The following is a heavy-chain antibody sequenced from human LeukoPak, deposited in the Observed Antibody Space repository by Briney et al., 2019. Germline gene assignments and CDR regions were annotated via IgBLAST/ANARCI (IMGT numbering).Heavy chain of an antibody. CDR3: ARVPITSN. J-gene: IGHJ3*01. CDR1: GFTFSSYG. D-gene: IGHD5-12*01. V-gene: IGHV3-30*03. Sequence: PGRSLRLSCAASGFTFSSYGMHWVRQAPGKGLEWVAVISYDGSNKYYADSVKGRFTISRDNSKNTLYLQMNSLRAEDTAVYYCARVPITSNWGQGTMVTVSS. CDR2: ISYDGSNK.